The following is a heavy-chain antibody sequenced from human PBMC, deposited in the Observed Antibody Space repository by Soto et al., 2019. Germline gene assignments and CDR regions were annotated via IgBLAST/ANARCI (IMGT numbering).Heavy chain of an antibody. Sequence: KPSETLSLTCSVTGEAISGNYWSWIRQPAGKGLEWIGRIHVSGATNFNPSLMGRVSMSVDTSINYFSLKLSSVTAADTAVYYCASEVSFSDYGGSSNSFDPWGRGTLVTVSS. V-gene: IGHV4-4*07. CDR1: GEAISGNY. J-gene: IGHJ5*02. CDR2: IHVSGAT. D-gene: IGHD3-16*01. CDR3: ASEVSFSDYGGSSNSFDP.